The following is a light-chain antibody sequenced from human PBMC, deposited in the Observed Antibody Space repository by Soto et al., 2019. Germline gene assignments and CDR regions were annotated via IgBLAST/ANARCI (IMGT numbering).Light chain of an antibody. V-gene: IGLV1-40*01. CDR2: GNS. CDR3: QSYDSSLSGSAV. J-gene: IGLJ2*01. CDR1: SSNIGAGYD. Sequence: VLTQPPSVSGAPGQRVTISCTGSSSNIGAGYDVHWYQQLPGTAPKLLIYGNSNRPSGVPDRFSGSKSGTSASLAITGLQAEDEADYYCQSYDSSLSGSAVFGGGTKLTVL.